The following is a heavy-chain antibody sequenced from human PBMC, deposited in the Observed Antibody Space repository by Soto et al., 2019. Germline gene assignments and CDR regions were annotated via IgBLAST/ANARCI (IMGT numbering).Heavy chain of an antibody. CDR2: MNPYSGNT. Sequence: QVQLVQSGAELKRPGASVKVSCKASGYTFTNNDINWVRQSTGQGLEWMGWMNPYSGNTGYAQKLQCRVTMTRDNSITTADMELSSLRSEDTAVYYCVRAPLDYYSADYFDNWGQGTLVTVSS. J-gene: IGHJ4*02. CDR1: GYTFTNND. D-gene: IGHD2-21*01. CDR3: VRAPLDYYSADYFDN. V-gene: IGHV1-8*01.